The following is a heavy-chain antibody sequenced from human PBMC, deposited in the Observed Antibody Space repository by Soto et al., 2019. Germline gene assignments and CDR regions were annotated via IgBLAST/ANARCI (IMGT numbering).Heavy chain of an antibody. CDR2: INHSGST. Sequence: PSETLSLTCLVSGGSISSRSYYWGWIRQPPGKGLEWIGEINHSGSTNYNPSLKSRVTISVDTSKNQFSLKLSSVTAADTAVYYCARGAPYDYVWGSYRSGVLSYWGQGTLVTVSS. D-gene: IGHD3-16*02. J-gene: IGHJ4*02. V-gene: IGHV4-39*07. CDR3: ARGAPYDYVWGSYRSGVLSY. CDR1: GGSISSRSYY.